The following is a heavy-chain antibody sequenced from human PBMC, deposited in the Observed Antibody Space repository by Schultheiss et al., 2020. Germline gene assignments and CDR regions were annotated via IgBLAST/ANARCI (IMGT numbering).Heavy chain of an antibody. CDR3: ARHQGCSGGSCYSGWFDP. V-gene: IGHV1-69*05. D-gene: IGHD2-15*01. Sequence: SVKVSCKASGGTFSSYAISWVRQAPGQGLEWMGGIIPIFGTANYAQKFQGRVTMTRDTSTSTVYMELSSLRSEDTAVYYCARHQGCSGGSCYSGWFDPWGQGTLVTVSS. CDR2: IIPIFGTA. J-gene: IGHJ5*02. CDR1: GGTFSSYA.